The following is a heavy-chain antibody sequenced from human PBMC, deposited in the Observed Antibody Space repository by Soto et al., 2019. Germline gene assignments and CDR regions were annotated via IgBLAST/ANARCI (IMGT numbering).Heavy chain of an antibody. J-gene: IGHJ4*02. CDR3: AKEYGRSYYYFDC. CDR1: RFTFSTFA. D-gene: IGHD6-25*01. Sequence: GGSLRLSCAASRFTFSTFAMSWVRQAPGKGLEWVSTISGGGSDTYYADSVKGRFTISRDNSKSTLYLQMNSLRAEDTAVYYCAKEYGRSYYYFDCWGQGTLVTVSS. V-gene: IGHV3-23*01. CDR2: ISGGGSDT.